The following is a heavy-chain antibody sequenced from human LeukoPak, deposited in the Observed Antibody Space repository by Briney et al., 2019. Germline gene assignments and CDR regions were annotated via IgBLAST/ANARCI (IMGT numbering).Heavy chain of an antibody. CDR2: IIPILGIA. J-gene: IGHJ4*02. CDR3: ARDSVGYAVTYFDY. Sequence: ASVKVSCKASGGTFSSYAISWVRQAPGQGLEWMGRIIPILGIANYAQKFQGRVTITADKSTSTAYMELSSLRSEDTAVYYCARDSVGYAVTYFDYWGQGTLVTVSS. V-gene: IGHV1-69*04. CDR1: GGTFSSYA. D-gene: IGHD3-16*01.